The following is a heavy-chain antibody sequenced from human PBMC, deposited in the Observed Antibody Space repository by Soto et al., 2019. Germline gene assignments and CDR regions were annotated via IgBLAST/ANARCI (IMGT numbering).Heavy chain of an antibody. Sequence: SETLSLTCTVSGGSISSSSYYWGWIRQPPGKGLEWIGSIYYSGSTYYNPSLKSRVTISVDTSKNQFSLKLSSVTAADTAVYYCARQDEFGSWPKTFDYWGQGTLVTVSS. CDR3: ARQDEFGSWPKTFDY. CDR2: IYYSGST. J-gene: IGHJ4*02. V-gene: IGHV4-39*01. CDR1: GGSISSSSYY. D-gene: IGHD6-13*01.